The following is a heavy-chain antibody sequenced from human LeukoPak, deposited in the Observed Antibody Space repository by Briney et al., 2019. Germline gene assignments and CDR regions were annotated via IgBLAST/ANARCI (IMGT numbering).Heavy chain of an antibody. CDR3: SRSSIAVAWN. CDR1: GFTFSSFW. J-gene: IGHJ4*02. CDR2: IKQDGSEK. D-gene: IGHD6-19*01. Sequence: GGSLRLSCAASGFTFSSFWMTWVRQAPGKGLEWVANIKQDGSEKFYVDSVRGRFTISRDNAKNSLYLQMNSLRAVDTAIYYCSRSSIAVAWNWGQGTLVTVSS. V-gene: IGHV3-7*01.